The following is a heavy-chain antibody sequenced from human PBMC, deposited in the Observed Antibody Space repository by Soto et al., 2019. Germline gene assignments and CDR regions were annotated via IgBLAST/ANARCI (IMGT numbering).Heavy chain of an antibody. CDR1: GGAISTYY. Sequence: QVHLQESGPGLVKTSETLSLTCTVSGGAISTYYWTWIRQPAGKGLEWIGRIYSSGSTKYNPSLQSRDTMSLDKSNNQVSLRLTSVTAADTAVYYCARGQRISDWFDPWGQGTLVTVSS. V-gene: IGHV4-4*07. J-gene: IGHJ5*02. D-gene: IGHD2-2*01. CDR3: ARGQRISDWFDP. CDR2: IYSSGST.